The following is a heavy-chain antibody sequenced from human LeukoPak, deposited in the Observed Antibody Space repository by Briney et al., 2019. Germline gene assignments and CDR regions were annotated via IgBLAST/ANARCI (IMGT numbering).Heavy chain of an antibody. D-gene: IGHD5-24*01. V-gene: IGHV4-38-2*01. CDR3: ARKNYPFDY. CDR2: IYHSGST. Sequence: PSETLSLTCAVSGSSISSGYYWGWIRQPPGKGLEWIASIYHSGSTYNNPSLKSRVTMSVDTSKNQFSLKLSSATAADTAVYYCARKNYPFDYWGQGILVTVSS. CDR1: GSSISSGYY. J-gene: IGHJ4*02.